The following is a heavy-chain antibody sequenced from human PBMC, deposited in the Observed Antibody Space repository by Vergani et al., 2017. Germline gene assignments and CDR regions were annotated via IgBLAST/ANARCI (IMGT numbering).Heavy chain of an antibody. V-gene: IGHV1-46*01. CDR3: ARDLGRDSSGYTNAEYFQH. D-gene: IGHD3-22*01. Sequence: QVQLVQSGAEVKKPGASVKVSCKASGYTFTSYYMHWVRQAPGQGLEWMGIINPSGGSTSYAQKFQGRVTMTRDTSTSTVYMELSSLRSEDTAVYYCARDLGRDSSGYTNAEYFQHWGQGTLVTVSS. J-gene: IGHJ1*01. CDR2: INPSGGST. CDR1: GYTFTSYY.